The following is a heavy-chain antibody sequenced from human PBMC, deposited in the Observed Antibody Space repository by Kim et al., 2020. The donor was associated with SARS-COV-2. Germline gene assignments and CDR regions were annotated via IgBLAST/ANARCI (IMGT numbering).Heavy chain of an antibody. D-gene: IGHD6-13*01. J-gene: IGHJ6*02. CDR1: GFTFDDYA. CDR2: ISWNSGSI. CDR3: AKAHSSHYYYGMDV. V-gene: IGHV3-9*01. Sequence: GGSLRLSCAASGFTFDDYAMHWVRQAPGKGLEWVSGISWNSGSIGYADSVKGRFTISRDNAKNSLYLQMNSLRAEDTALYYCAKAHSSHYYYGMDVWGQGTTVTVSS.